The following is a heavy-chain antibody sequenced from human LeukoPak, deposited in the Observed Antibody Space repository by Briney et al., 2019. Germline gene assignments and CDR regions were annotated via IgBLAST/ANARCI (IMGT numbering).Heavy chain of an antibody. CDR2: TYTSGST. J-gene: IGHJ3*02. CDR1: GGSISIYY. CDR3: ARDYYGSGSYYDAFDI. V-gene: IGHV4-4*07. D-gene: IGHD3-10*01. Sequence: SETLSLTCTVSGGSISIYYWSWIRQPAGKGLEWIGRTYTSGSTNYNPSLKSRVTISVDKSRNQFSLKLSSVTAADTAVYYCARDYYGSGSYYDAFDIRGQGTMVTVSS.